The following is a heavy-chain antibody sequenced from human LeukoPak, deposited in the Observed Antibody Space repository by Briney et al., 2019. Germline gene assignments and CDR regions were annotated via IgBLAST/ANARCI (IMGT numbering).Heavy chain of an antibody. V-gene: IGHV3-23*01. Sequence: ASLRLSCAASGFTISSYAMSWVRQAPGKGLEWVSAISGSGGSTYYADSVKGRFTISRDNSKNTLYLQMNSLRAEDTAVYYCAKACSSTTCSPELDYWGQGTLVTVSS. J-gene: IGHJ4*02. CDR2: ISGSGGST. CDR3: AKACSSTTCSPELDY. CDR1: GFTISSYA. D-gene: IGHD2-2*01.